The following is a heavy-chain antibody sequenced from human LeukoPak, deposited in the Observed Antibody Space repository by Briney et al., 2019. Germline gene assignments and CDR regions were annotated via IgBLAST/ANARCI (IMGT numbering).Heavy chain of an antibody. CDR1: GYTFTGYY. CDR3: ARGPDRSSLVTYYYDSSGYYYYSEGGHNWFDP. V-gene: IGHV1-2*02. J-gene: IGHJ5*02. Sequence: ASVKVSCKASGYTFTGYYMHWVRQAPGQGLEWMGWINPNSGGTNYAQKFQGRVTMNRDTSISTAYMELSRLRSDDTAVYYCARGPDRSSLVTYYYDSSGYYYYSEGGHNWFDPWGQGTLVTVSS. CDR2: INPNSGGT. D-gene: IGHD3-22*01.